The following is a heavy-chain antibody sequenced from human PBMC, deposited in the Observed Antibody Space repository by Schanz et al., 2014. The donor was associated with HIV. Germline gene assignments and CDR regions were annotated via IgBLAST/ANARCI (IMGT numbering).Heavy chain of an antibody. Sequence: QMQLVESGGGVVHPGRSLRLSCAASGFTFSTYGMHWVRQAPGKGLEWVAVIWYDGSNKYYGDSVKGRFTISRDSSKNTVYLQMNSLRAEDTAVYYCAAGLIRYFFDYWGQGTLVTVSS. CDR1: GFTFSTYG. CDR3: AAGLIRYFFDY. CDR2: IWYDGSNK. J-gene: IGHJ4*02. V-gene: IGHV3-33*01. D-gene: IGHD2-21*01.